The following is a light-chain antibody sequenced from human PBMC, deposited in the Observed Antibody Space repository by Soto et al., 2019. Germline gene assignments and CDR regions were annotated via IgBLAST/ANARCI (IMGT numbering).Light chain of an antibody. J-gene: IGLJ2*01. CDR1: SSDVGTYEY. Sequence: QSALTQPASVSGSPGQSITISCTGTSSDVGTYEYVSWYQHHPGKAPKLMIYDVSNRPSGVSDRFSGSKSGNTASLTSSGLQAEDEADYYCSSYASNGDVLFGGGTKLTVL. CDR3: SSYASNGDVL. V-gene: IGLV2-14*03. CDR2: DVS.